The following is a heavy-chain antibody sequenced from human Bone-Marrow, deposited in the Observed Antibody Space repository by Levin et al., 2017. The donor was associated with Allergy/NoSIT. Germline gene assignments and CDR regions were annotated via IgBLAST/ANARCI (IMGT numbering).Heavy chain of an antibody. CDR3: ARDRRSSGHYDAFDI. Sequence: GESLKISCAASGFTVSSNYMSWVRQAPGKGLEWVSIIYSGGSTYYADSVKGRFSISRDNSKNTLYLQMNSLRADDTAVYYCARDRRSSGHYDAFDIWGQGTMVTVSS. CDR2: IYSGGST. V-gene: IGHV3-53*01. D-gene: IGHD3-22*01. CDR1: GFTVSSNY. J-gene: IGHJ3*02.